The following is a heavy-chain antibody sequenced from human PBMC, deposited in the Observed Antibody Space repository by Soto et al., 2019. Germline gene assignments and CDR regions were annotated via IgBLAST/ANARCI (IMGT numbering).Heavy chain of an antibody. CDR3: ARVDTAMVGHYYYYYGMDV. Sequence: GGSLRLSCAASGFTFSSYAMSWVRQAPGKGLEWVSAISGSGGSTYYADSVKGRFTISRDNSKNTLYLQMNSLRAEDTAVYYCARVDTAMVGHYYYYYGMDVWGQGTTVTVSS. CDR1: GFTFSSYA. D-gene: IGHD5-18*01. CDR2: ISGSGGST. V-gene: IGHV3-23*01. J-gene: IGHJ6*02.